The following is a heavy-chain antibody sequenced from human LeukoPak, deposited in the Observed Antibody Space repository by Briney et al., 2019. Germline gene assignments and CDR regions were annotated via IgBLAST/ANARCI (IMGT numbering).Heavy chain of an antibody. CDR2: INPNSGGT. Sequence: ASVKVSCEASGYTFTTYNINWVRQAPGQGLEWMGCINPNSGGTKYAQKFQGGVTLTRDTSISTAYMELSRLRSDDTAVYYCARGETVYGGAIVYWGQGTLVTVSS. CDR3: ARGETVYGGAIVY. J-gene: IGHJ4*02. D-gene: IGHD3-16*02. CDR1: GYTFTTYN. V-gene: IGHV1-2*02.